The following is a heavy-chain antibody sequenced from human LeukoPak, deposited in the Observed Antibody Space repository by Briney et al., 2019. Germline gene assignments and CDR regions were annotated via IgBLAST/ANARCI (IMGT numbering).Heavy chain of an antibody. CDR1: GCTFTSSA. J-gene: IGHJ6*03. Sequence: ADNVSYKPSGCTFTSSAMLWVRQARGQRLEGIGWIVVGSGNTNYAQKFQERVTITRHMSTNPAYLELSSLRSEDTAVYYCAADPVVTPDYYYYYRDVWGKGTTVTVSS. CDR2: IVVGSGNT. D-gene: IGHD4-23*01. CDR3: AADPVVTPDYYYYYRDV. V-gene: IGHV1-58*02.